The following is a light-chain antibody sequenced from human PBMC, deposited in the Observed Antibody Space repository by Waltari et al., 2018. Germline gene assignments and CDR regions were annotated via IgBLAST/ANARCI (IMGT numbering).Light chain of an antibody. CDR3: QQYNYWPPLT. CDR2: EAS. Sequence: ETVMTPSPATLSVSPGERVTLSCRASETLSKKLAWDQYKSGQAARLLIYEASTRATGIPPRFSGSGSGTEFTLTISSLQPEDFALYYCQQYNYWPPLTFGGGTNVEI. CDR1: ETLSKK. J-gene: IGKJ4*01. V-gene: IGKV3-15*01.